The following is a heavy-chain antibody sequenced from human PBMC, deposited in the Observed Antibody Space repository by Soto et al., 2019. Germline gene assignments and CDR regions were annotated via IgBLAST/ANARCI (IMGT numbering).Heavy chain of an antibody. D-gene: IGHD3-10*01. CDR2: IYWDDDK. Sequence: QITLKESGPTLVKPTQTLTLTCTFSGFSLSTSGVGVGWIRQPPGKALEWLALIYWDDDKRYSPSLKSRLTITKDTPKNQVVLTMTNMDPVDTATYYCAHQNYYGSGAPNWFDPWGQGTLVTVSS. J-gene: IGHJ5*02. CDR1: GFSLSTSGVG. CDR3: AHQNYYGSGAPNWFDP. V-gene: IGHV2-5*02.